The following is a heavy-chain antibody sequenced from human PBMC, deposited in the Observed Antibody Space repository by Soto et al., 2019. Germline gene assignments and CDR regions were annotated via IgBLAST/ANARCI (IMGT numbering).Heavy chain of an antibody. V-gene: IGHV1-46*01. J-gene: IGHJ4*02. CDR3: ARDMREGLSGWHGVDY. CDR1: GYTFTNYY. Sequence: QVQLVQSGAEVKKLGASVKVSCKPFGYTFTNYYIHWVRQAPGEGLEWMGIVNPSSGVTGYTQKFQGRVTMTTDTSTSTVYMELSSLRSEDTAVYYCARDMREGLSGWHGVDYWGQGTLVTVSS. D-gene: IGHD6-19*01. CDR2: VNPSSGVT.